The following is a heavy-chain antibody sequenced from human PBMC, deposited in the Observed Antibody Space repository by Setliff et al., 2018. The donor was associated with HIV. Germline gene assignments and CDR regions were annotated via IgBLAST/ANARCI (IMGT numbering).Heavy chain of an antibody. Sequence: GSLRLSCAATGFTFSSYVLHWIRQPPGKGLEWIGYIYYSGSTNYNPSLKSRVTISVDTSKNQFSLKLSSATAADTAVYYCARRLQFLEFLHGVGGLDVWGQGTTVTVSS. CDR2: IYYSGST. D-gene: IGHD3-3*01. CDR1: GFTFSSYV. J-gene: IGHJ6*02. V-gene: IGHV4-59*08. CDR3: ARRLQFLEFLHGVGGLDV.